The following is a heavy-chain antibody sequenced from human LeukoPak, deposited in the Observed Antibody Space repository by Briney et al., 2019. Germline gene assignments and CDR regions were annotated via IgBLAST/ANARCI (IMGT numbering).Heavy chain of an antibody. CDR3: ARHRVLGIAAAPYYFDS. CDR1: GGSISGYY. V-gene: IGHV4-59*05. D-gene: IGHD6-13*01. CDR2: VYYGGST. J-gene: IGHJ4*02. Sequence: NPSETLSLTCTVSGGSISGYYWSWIRQPPGKGLEWIGSVYYGGSTYYNPSLKSRVTISVDTSKNQFSLKLRSVTAADTALYYCARHRVLGIAAAPYYFDSWGQGTLVTVSS.